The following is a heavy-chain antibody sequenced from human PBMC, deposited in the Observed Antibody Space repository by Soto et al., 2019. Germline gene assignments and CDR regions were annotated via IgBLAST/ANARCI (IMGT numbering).Heavy chain of an antibody. CDR1: GFTFSGSA. V-gene: IGHV3-73*01. CDR3: TRHTSDY. J-gene: IGHJ4*02. Sequence: EVQLVESGGGLVQPGGSLKLSCAASGFTFSGSAMHWVRQASGKGLEWVGRIRSKPNNYATAYAASVQGRFTISRDDSKNTAYLQMNSLKTEDTAVYYCTRHTSDYWGQGILVTVSS. CDR2: IRSKPNNYAT.